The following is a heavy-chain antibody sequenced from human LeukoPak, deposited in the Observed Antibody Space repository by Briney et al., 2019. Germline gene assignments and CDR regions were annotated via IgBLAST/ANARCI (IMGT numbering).Heavy chain of an antibody. CDR2: IYPGDSDT. CDR1: GYSFTSYW. D-gene: IGHD6-13*01. Sequence: GESLQISCKGSGYSFTSYWIGWVRQLPGKGLEWMGIIYPGDSDTRYSPSFQGQVTISADKSISTAYLQWSSLKASDTAMYYCARHRGSSWDHDAFDIWGQGTMVTVSS. V-gene: IGHV5-51*01. CDR3: ARHRGSSWDHDAFDI. J-gene: IGHJ3*02.